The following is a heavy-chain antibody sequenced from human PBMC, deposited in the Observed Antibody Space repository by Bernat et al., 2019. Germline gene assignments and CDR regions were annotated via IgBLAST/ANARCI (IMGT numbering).Heavy chain of an antibody. J-gene: IGHJ3*02. CDR1: GYTFTSYA. D-gene: IGHD2-2*01. V-gene: IGHV1-3*01. Sequence: QVQLVQSGAEVKKPGASVKVSCKASGYTFTSYAMHWVRQAPGQRLEWMGWINAGNGNTKYSQKFQGRVTITRDTSASTAYMELSSLRSEDTAVYYCARATRPRPSSRTTTVAFDIWGQGTMVTVSS. CDR3: ARATRPRPSSRTTTVAFDI. CDR2: INAGNGNT.